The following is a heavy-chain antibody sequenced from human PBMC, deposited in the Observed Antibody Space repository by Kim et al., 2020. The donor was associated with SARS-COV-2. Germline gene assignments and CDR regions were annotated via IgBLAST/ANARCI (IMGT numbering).Heavy chain of an antibody. J-gene: IGHJ4*01. CDR3: ARGGGRRASFGSYYVFDY. CDR1: GGTFSTYA. CDR2: IVRTFPTA. V-gene: IGHV1-69*06. Sequence: SVKVSCKAPGGTFSTYAINWVRQAPEQGLEWMGGIVRTFPTADYSQKFQGRVTISADKSTNTAYMELSSLRFEDTAVYYCARGGGRRASFGSYYVFDYW. D-gene: IGHD1-26*01.